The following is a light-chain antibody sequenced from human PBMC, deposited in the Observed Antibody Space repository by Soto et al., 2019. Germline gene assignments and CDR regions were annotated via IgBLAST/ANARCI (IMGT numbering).Light chain of an antibody. CDR1: SSDVGGYNY. CDR3: CSYAGSSTWV. CDR2: DVT. J-gene: IGLJ3*02. Sequence: QSALTQPRSVSGSPGQSVTISCTGTSSDVGGYNYVSWYQQHPGKAPKLMIYDVTKRSSGVPDRFSGAKSGNTASLTISGLQDEDEADYYCCSYAGSSTWVFGAGTKLTVL. V-gene: IGLV2-11*01.